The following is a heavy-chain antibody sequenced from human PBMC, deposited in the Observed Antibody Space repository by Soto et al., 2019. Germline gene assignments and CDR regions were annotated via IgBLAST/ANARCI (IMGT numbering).Heavy chain of an antibody. Sequence: EVQLLESGGGLVQPGGSLRLSCVVSGFTFGSYAMSWVRQAPEKGPEWVAILGGNGFTTYYADSVKGRFTISGDKSKSTLVLQMNSLRADDTGVYYCAKALRPSLKFLYYMYVWGRGTSVTVSS. D-gene: IGHD2-2*01. V-gene: IGHV3-23*01. CDR3: AKALRPSLKFLYYMYV. CDR2: LGGNGFTT. J-gene: IGHJ6*03. CDR1: GFTFGSYA.